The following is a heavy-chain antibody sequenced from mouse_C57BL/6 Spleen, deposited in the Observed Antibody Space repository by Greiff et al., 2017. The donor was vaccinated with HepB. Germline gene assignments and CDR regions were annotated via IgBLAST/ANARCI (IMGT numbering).Heavy chain of an antibody. Sequence: QVQLQQPGAELVKPGASVKLSCKASGYTFTSYWMHWVKQRPGQGLEWIGMIHPNSGSTNYNEKFKSKATLTVDKSSSTAYMQLSSLTSEDSAVYYCAREDSYYGSSYFDYWGQGTTLIVSS. CDR1: GYTFTSYW. CDR2: IHPNSGST. J-gene: IGHJ2*01. CDR3: AREDSYYGSSYFDY. D-gene: IGHD1-1*01. V-gene: IGHV1-64*01.